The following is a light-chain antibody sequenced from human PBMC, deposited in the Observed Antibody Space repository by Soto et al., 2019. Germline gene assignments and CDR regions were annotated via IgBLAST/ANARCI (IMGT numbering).Light chain of an antibody. Sequence: DIVLTQSPLSLPVTPGEPASISCRSSQSLLHSNGYNYLDWYLQKPGQSPQLLIYLGSNRYSGVPDRFSGSGSGTDLTLKISRVEAEDVGVYYCMQALQSPRTFGQGTKVEFK. CDR2: LGS. J-gene: IGKJ1*01. CDR3: MQALQSPRT. CDR1: QSLLHSNGYNY. V-gene: IGKV2-28*01.